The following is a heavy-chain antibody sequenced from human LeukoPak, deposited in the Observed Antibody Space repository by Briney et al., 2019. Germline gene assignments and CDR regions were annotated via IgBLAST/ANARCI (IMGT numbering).Heavy chain of an antibody. CDR2: ISGIGGST. CDR1: GSTFTSNA. Sequence: GGSLRLSCAAPGSTFTSNAMTWARQPPGKGLEWAPAISGIGGSTYYEDPVKGRFTISRDNSKNTLYLEMNSLRPEDTAVYYCVRETRESVAAAATTTRDWYFHLLGRGPLVTVFS. D-gene: IGHD6-13*01. J-gene: IGHJ2*01. CDR3: VRETRESVAAAATTTRDWYFHL. V-gene: IGHV3-23*01.